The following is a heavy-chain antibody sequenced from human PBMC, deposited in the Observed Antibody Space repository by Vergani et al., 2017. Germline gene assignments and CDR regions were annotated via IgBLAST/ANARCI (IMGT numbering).Heavy chain of an antibody. CDR2: IIPIFGTA. D-gene: IGHD2-21*02. V-gene: IGHV1-69*01. Sequence: QVQLVQSGAEVKKPGSSVKVSCKASGGTFSSYAISWVRQAPGHGLEWMGGIIPIFGTANYAQKFQGRVTITADESTSTAYMELSSLRSEDTAVYYCASNGRNIVVVTVLTYFDYWGQGTLVTVSS. CDR1: GGTFSSYA. CDR3: ASNGRNIVVVTVLTYFDY. J-gene: IGHJ4*02.